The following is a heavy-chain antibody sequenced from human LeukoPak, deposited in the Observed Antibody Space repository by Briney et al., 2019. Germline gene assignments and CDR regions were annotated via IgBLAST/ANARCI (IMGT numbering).Heavy chain of an antibody. Sequence: ASVKVSCKASGYTFTGYYMHWVRQAPGQGLEWMGWINPNSGGTNYAQKFQGWVTMTRDTSISTAYMELSRLRPDDTAVYYCAREGRGYSYGSADYWGQGTLVTVSS. CDR2: INPNSGGT. V-gene: IGHV1-2*04. CDR3: AREGRGYSYGSADY. D-gene: IGHD5-18*01. CDR1: GYTFTGYY. J-gene: IGHJ4*02.